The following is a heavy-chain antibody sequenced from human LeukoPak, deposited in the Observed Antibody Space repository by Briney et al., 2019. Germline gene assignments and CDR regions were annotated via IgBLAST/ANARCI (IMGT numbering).Heavy chain of an antibody. Sequence: SETLSLTCTVSGGSISSSSYYWGWIRQPPGKGLERIGSIYYSGSTYYNPSLKSRVTISVDTSKNQFSLKLSSVTAADTAVYYCARTDVDTAMVVDYWGQGTLVTVSS. V-gene: IGHV4-39*01. D-gene: IGHD5-18*01. CDR2: IYYSGST. CDR1: GGSISSSSYY. CDR3: ARTDVDTAMVVDY. J-gene: IGHJ4*02.